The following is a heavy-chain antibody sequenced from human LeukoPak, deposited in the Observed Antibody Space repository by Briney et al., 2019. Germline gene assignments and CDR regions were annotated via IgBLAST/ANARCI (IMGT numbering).Heavy chain of an antibody. V-gene: IGHV4-61*08. CDR1: GASVSSDGYY. D-gene: IGHD3-3*01. J-gene: IGHJ4*02. Sequence: SETLSLTCTVSGASVSSDGYYWSWIRQPPGKGLEWIGFIYYSGSTHYNPSLKSRLTISLDTSKNQFSLKLSSVTAADTAIYYCATFGVSDYKPNWGQGTLVTVSS. CDR3: ATFGVSDYKPN. CDR2: IYYSGST.